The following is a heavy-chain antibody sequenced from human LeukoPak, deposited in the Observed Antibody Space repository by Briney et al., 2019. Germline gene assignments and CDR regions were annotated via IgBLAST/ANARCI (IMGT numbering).Heavy chain of an antibody. V-gene: IGHV3-48*03. CDR3: ARDPQGAAMIPGGFDY. J-gene: IGHJ4*02. CDR2: ISSSGSTI. D-gene: IGHD2-2*01. CDR1: GFTFSSYE. Sequence: PGGSLRLFCAASGFTFSSYEMNWVRQAPGKGLEWVSYISSSGSTIYYADSVKGRFTISRDNAKNSLYLQMNSLRAEDTAVYYCARDPQGAAMIPGGFDYWGQGTLVTVSS.